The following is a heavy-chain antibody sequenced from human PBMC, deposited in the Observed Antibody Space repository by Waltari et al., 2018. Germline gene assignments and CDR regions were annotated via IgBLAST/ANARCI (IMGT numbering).Heavy chain of an antibody. D-gene: IGHD1-26*01. CDR2: IIPIFGTE. Sequence: QVQLVQSGAEVKKPGASVKVSCKASGGTFSSYPISWVRQGPGQGLEWMGGIIPIFGTENYEKKFQGRVTITADESTSTAYMELSSLRSEETAVDYCASRGGGYESRNDDYWGQGTLVTVSS. CDR3: ASRGGGYESRNDDY. CDR1: GGTFSSYP. V-gene: IGHV1-69*01. J-gene: IGHJ4*02.